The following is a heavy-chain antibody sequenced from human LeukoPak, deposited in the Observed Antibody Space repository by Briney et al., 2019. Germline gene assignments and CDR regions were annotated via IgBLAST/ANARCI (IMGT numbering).Heavy chain of an antibody. CDR2: TYYRSKWYY. CDR1: GDSVSSNSAA. D-gene: IGHD4-17*01. Sequence: SQTLSLTCAISGDSVSSNSAAWNWIRQSPSRGLGWLGRTYYRSKWYYDYAVAVKSRISINPDTSKNQFSLKLSSVTAADTAVYYCARTLEDYGDFPRAWFDPWGQGTLVTVSS. J-gene: IGHJ5*02. V-gene: IGHV6-1*01. CDR3: ARTLEDYGDFPRAWFDP.